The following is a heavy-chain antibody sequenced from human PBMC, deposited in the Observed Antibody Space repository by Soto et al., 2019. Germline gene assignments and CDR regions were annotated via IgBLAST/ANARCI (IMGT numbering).Heavy chain of an antibody. V-gene: IGHV1-18*01. CDR3: ARDQSWHDLVWWFDP. CDR1: GGTFSSYT. CDR2: ISTYNGNT. Sequence: ASVKVSCKASGGTFSSYTISWVRQAPGQGLEWMGWISTYNGNTKYAQKLQGRVTMTTDTSTSTAYMELRSLRSDDTAVYYCARDQSWHDLVWWFDPWGQGTLVTVSS. D-gene: IGHD1-1*01. J-gene: IGHJ5*02.